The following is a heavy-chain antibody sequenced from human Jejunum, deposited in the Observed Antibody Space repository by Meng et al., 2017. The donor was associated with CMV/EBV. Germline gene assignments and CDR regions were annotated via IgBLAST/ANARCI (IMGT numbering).Heavy chain of an antibody. CDR2: IDGGGSSI. CDR3: ARDLSSLGDS. J-gene: IGHJ4*02. Sequence: VQLVESXGALVQPGESLRLSCAASGFSFGGYVMHWVRQAPGEGLVWVSRIDGGGSSITYMDSVTGRFTVSRDNAKNTLYLQMNSLRVEDTAVYYCARDLSSLGDSWGQGTLVTVSS. CDR1: GFSFGGYV. V-gene: IGHV3-74*01. D-gene: IGHD5/OR15-5a*01.